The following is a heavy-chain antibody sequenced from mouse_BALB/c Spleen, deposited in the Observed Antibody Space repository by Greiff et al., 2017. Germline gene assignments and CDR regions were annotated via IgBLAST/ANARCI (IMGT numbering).Heavy chain of an antibody. CDR2: ISSGSSTI. CDR1: GFTFSSFG. J-gene: IGHJ3*01. V-gene: IGHV5-17*02. Sequence: EVMLVESGGGLVQPGGSRKLSCAASGFTFSSFGMHWVRQAPEKGLEWVAYISSGSSTIYYADTVKGRFTISRDNPKNTLFLQMTSLRSEDTAMYYCARDYYGSSPWVAYWGQGTLVTVSA. CDR3: ARDYYGSSPWVAY. D-gene: IGHD1-1*01.